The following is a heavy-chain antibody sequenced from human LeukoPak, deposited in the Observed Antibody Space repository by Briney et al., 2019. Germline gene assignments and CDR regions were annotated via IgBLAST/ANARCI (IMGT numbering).Heavy chain of an antibody. Sequence: TGGSLRLSCAASGFTFSSYSMNWVRQAPGKGLEWVSYISSDSRTIYYADSVKGRFTISRDNAKNSLYLQMKSLRDEDTAVYYCARYGSGTSYITSYFDYWGQGTLVTVSS. J-gene: IGHJ4*02. D-gene: IGHD3-10*01. CDR1: GFTFSSYS. CDR3: ARYGSGTSYITSYFDY. CDR2: ISSDSRTI. V-gene: IGHV3-48*02.